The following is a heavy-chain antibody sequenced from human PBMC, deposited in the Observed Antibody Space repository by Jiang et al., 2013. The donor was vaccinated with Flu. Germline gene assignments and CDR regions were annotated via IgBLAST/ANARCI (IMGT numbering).Heavy chain of an antibody. J-gene: IGHJ3*02. CDR1: GFTFSSYA. Sequence: VQLVESGGGVVQPGRSLRLSCAASGFTFSSYAMHWVRQAPGKGLEWVAVISYDGSNKYYADSVKGRFTISRDNSKNTLYLQMNSLRAEDTAVYYCARPRAVAIDAFDIWGQGTMVTVSS. D-gene: IGHD6-19*01. V-gene: IGHV3-30-3*01. CDR2: ISYDGSNK. CDR3: ARPRAVAIDAFDI.